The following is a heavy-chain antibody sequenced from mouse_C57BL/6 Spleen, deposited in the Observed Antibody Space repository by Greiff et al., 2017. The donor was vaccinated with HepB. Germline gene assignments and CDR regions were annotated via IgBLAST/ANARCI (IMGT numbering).Heavy chain of an antibody. CDR3: ATPNWAFAY. J-gene: IGHJ3*01. V-gene: IGHV1-26*01. CDR2: INPNNGGT. CDR1: GYTFTDYY. Sequence: EVQLQQSGPELVKPGASVKISCKASGYTFTDYYMNWVKQSHGKSLEWIGDINPNNGGTSYNQKFKGKATLTVEKSSRTAYMELRSLTSEDSAVYYCATPNWAFAYWGQGTLVTVSA. D-gene: IGHD4-1*01.